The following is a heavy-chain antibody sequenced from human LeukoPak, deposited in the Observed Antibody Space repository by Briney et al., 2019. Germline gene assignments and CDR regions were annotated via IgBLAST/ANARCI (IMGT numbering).Heavy chain of an antibody. J-gene: IGHJ3*02. D-gene: IGHD6-13*01. CDR3: AKVSLGQQTPYKSVGAFDI. CDR2: ISYDGSNK. Sequence: GRSLRLSCAASGFTFSSYGMHWVRQAPGKGLEWVAVISYDGSNKYYADSVEGRFTISRDNSKNTLYLQMNSLRAEDTAVYYCAKVSLGQQTPYKSVGAFDIWGQGTMVTVSS. CDR1: GFTFSSYG. V-gene: IGHV3-30*18.